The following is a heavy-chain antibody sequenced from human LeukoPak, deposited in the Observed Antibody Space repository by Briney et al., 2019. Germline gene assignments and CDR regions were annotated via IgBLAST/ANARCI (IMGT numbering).Heavy chain of an antibody. V-gene: IGHV4-59*08. CDR3: ARHGWLWFGELAGYNWFDP. D-gene: IGHD3-10*01. CDR1: GGSISRYY. Sequence: KPSETLSLTCTVSGGSISRYYWSWIRQPPGKGLEWIGYIYYSGSTNYNPCLKSRVTISVDTSKNQFSLKLSSVTAADTAVYYCARHGWLWFGELAGYNWFDPWGQGTLVTVSS. J-gene: IGHJ5*02. CDR2: IYYSGST.